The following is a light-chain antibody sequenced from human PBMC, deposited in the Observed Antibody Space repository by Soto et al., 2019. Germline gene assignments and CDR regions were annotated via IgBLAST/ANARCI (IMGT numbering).Light chain of an antibody. CDR1: QSVLYSSNSKNY. CDR2: WAS. Sequence: DIVMTPYQDSLAVSLGERATINCKSSQSVLYSSNSKNYLSWYQQKPVQPPKLLIYWASTRESGVPDRFSGSGSGTDFTLTISSLQAEDVAVYYCQQYYGTPQTSGQRTKADIK. J-gene: IGKJ1*01. CDR3: QQYYGTPQT. V-gene: IGKV4-1*01.